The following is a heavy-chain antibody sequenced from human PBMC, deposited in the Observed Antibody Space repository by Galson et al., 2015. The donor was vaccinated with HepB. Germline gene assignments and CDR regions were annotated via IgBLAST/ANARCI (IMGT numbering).Heavy chain of an antibody. CDR3: ARGSEDNYGSFDY. J-gene: IGHJ4*02. CDR2: ISVYNGNT. V-gene: IGHV1-18*01. CDR1: GYTFTNYG. D-gene: IGHD3-10*01. Sequence: SVKVSCKASGYTFTNYGISWVRQAPGQGLEWMGWISVYNGNTNYVQKFQGRVTMTTDTSTSTAYMELRSLRSDDTAIYYCARGSEDNYGSFDYWGQGTLVTVSS.